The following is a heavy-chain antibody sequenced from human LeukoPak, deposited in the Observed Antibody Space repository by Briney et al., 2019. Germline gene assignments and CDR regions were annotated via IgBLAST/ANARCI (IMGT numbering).Heavy chain of an antibody. Sequence: PSETLSLTCIVSGGSISSYYWSWIRQPAGKGLEWIGRIYTSGSTNYNPSLKSRVTMSVDTSKNQVSLKLSSVTAADTAVYYCARDLGYVGTADYWSQGTLVTVSS. CDR1: GGSISSYY. J-gene: IGHJ4*02. CDR2: IYTSGST. CDR3: ARDLGYVGTADY. V-gene: IGHV4-4*07. D-gene: IGHD5-12*01.